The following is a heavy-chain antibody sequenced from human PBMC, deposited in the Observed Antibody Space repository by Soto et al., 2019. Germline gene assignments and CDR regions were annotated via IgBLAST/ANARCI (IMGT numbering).Heavy chain of an antibody. V-gene: IGHV1-18*04. D-gene: IGHD6-19*01. Sequence: QVQLVQSGAEVKKPGASVKVSCKASGYTLSSNGVSWVRQAPGQGLEWMGWISTFNGNAHYAQKFPGRVTMTTDTSTNTAYMELTSLSSDDTAVYYCARLHGYSSGWYDYWGQGTLVTVSS. J-gene: IGHJ4*02. CDR3: ARLHGYSSGWYDY. CDR2: ISTFNGNA. CDR1: GYTLSSNG.